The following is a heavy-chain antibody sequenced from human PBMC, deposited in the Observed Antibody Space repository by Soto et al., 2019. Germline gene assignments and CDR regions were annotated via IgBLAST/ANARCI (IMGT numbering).Heavy chain of an antibody. CDR1: GYTFTNYA. V-gene: IGHV1-3*01. J-gene: IGHJ4*02. CDR2: INAGNGNT. D-gene: IGHD3-10*01. CDR3: ASPRQGNYAFDY. Sequence: ASVKVSCKASGYTFTNYAMHWVRQAPGQRLEWMGWINAGNGNTKYSQKFQGRVTITRDTSASTAYMELSSLRSEDTTVYYCASPRQGNYAFDYWGQGTLVTVSS.